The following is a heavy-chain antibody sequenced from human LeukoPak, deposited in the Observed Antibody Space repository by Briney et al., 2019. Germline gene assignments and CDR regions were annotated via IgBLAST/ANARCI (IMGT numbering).Heavy chain of an antibody. CDR1: GYTFTSYY. J-gene: IGHJ4*02. D-gene: IGHD4-17*01. CDR3: ARSDYGDYRIDY. Sequence: ASVKVSCKASGYTFTSYYIHWVRQAPGQGLEWMGIINPSGGSTSYAQKFQGRVTMTRDTSTSTVYMELSSLRSEDTAVYYCARSDYGDYRIDYWGQGTLVTVSS. V-gene: IGHV1-46*01. CDR2: INPSGGST.